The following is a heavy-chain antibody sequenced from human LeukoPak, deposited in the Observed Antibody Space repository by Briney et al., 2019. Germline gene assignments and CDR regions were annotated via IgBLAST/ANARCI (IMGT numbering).Heavy chain of an antibody. Sequence: SGTLSLTCAVSGGSISSSNWWSWVRQPPGKGLEWIGETYHSGSTNYNPSLKSRVTISVNTSKNQFSLKLSSVTAADTAVYYCARLAGEYSSSWYIDYYYMDVWGKGTTVTVSS. J-gene: IGHJ6*03. D-gene: IGHD6-13*01. V-gene: IGHV4-4*02. CDR3: ARLAGEYSSSWYIDYYYMDV. CDR1: GGSISSSNW. CDR2: TYHSGST.